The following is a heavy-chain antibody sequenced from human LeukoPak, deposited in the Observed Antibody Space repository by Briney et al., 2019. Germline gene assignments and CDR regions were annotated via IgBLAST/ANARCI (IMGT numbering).Heavy chain of an antibody. Sequence: SETLSLTCTVSGVSISIYYWSWIRQPPGKGLEWIGYIYNSGSTSYNPSLKSRATISADTSKNQFSLKLSSVTAADTAVYYCARGRYSSSSGWFDPWGQGTLVTVSS. V-gene: IGHV4-59*01. CDR3: ARGRYSSSSGWFDP. CDR1: GVSISIYY. CDR2: IYNSGST. D-gene: IGHD6-13*01. J-gene: IGHJ5*02.